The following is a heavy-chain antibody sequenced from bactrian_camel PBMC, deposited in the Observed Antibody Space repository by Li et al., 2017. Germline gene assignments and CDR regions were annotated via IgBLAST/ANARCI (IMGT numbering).Heavy chain of an antibody. Sequence: QVQLVESGGGSVQAGGSLRLSCATSGFTFTDYRIYWVRHTPGRGFEWVSTISSRGGIAGYADSVKGRFTISRDNAKNTVYLQMNSLKSEDTALYYCAMASGGWSGFWDYWGQGTQVTV. CDR2: ISSRGGIA. CDR1: GFTFTDYR. J-gene: IGHJ4*01. D-gene: IGHD3*01. V-gene: IGHV3S1*01. CDR3: AMASGGWSGFWDY.